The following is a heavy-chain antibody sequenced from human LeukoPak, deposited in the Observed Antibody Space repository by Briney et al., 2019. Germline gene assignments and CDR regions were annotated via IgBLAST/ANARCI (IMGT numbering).Heavy chain of an antibody. J-gene: IGHJ4*02. Sequence: PSETLSLTCTVSGGSISSYYWSWIRQPPGKGLEWIGYIYYSRSTNYNPSLKSRVTISVDTSKNQFSLKLSSVTAADTAVYYCARSTSVATPWNYWGQGTLVTVSS. CDR2: IYYSRST. CDR3: ARSTSVATPWNY. V-gene: IGHV4-59*01. CDR1: GGSISSYY. D-gene: IGHD5-12*01.